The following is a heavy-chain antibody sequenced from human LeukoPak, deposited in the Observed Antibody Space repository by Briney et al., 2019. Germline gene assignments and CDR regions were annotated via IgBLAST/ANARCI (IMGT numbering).Heavy chain of an antibody. CDR1: GGSISSGSYY. CDR2: IYTSGST. CDR3: ARVLVGKYYYDSSGYYYYFDY. V-gene: IGHV4-61*02. J-gene: IGHJ4*02. Sequence: SETLSLTCTVSGGSISSGSYYWSWIRQPAGKGLEWIGRIYTSGSTNYNPSLKSRVTISVDTSKNQFSLKLSSVTAADTAVYYCARVLVGKYYYDSSGYYYYFDYWGQGTLVTVSS. D-gene: IGHD3-22*01.